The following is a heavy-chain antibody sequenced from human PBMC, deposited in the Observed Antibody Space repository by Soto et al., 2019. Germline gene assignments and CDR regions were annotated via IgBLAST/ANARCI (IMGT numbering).Heavy chain of an antibody. CDR1: GYTFTSYA. J-gene: IGHJ4*02. D-gene: IGHD3-10*01. CDR3: ASSRFGELLYWPY. Sequence: VASVKVSCKASGYTFTSYAMHWVRQAPGQRLEWMGWINAGNGNTKYSQKFQGRVAITRDTSASTAYMELSSLRSEDTAVYYCASSRFGELLYWPYWGQGTLVTVSS. CDR2: INAGNGNT. V-gene: IGHV1-3*01.